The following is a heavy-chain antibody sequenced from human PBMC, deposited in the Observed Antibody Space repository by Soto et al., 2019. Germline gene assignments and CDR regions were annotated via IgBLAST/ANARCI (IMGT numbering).Heavy chain of an antibody. D-gene: IGHD4-17*01. CDR3: ALNDYGDLGDAFDI. CDR2: ISYDGSNK. Sequence: PGGSLRLSCVASGFTFSSYAMHWVRQAPGKGLEWVAVISYDGSNKYYADSVKGRFTISRDNSKNTLYLQMNSLRAEDTAVYYCALNDYGDLGDAFDIWGQGTMVTVS. V-gene: IGHV3-30-3*01. CDR1: GFTFSSYA. J-gene: IGHJ3*02.